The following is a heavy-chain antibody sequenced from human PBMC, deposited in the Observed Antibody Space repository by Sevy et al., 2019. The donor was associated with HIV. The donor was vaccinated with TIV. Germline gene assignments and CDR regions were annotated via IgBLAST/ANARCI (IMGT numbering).Heavy chain of an antibody. J-gene: IGHJ4*02. CDR2: IYYSGST. D-gene: IGHD3-22*01. CDR3: ARGKQGPYYYDSSGPQAFDY. CDR1: GGSISSGGYY. Sequence: LSLTCTVSGGSISSGGYYWSWIRQHPGKGLEWIGYIYYSGSTYYNPSLKSRVTISVDTSKNQFSLKLSSVTAADTAVYYCARGKQGPYYYDSSGPQAFDYWGQGTLVTVSS. V-gene: IGHV4-31*03.